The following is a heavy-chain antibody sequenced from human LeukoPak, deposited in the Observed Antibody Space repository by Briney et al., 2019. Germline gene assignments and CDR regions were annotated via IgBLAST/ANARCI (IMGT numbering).Heavy chain of an antibody. J-gene: IGHJ6*04. CDR3: ARHLYSSPPYGMDV. V-gene: IGHV1-69*06. CDR1: GGTFSSYA. CDR2: IIPIFGTA. D-gene: IGHD6-13*01. Sequence: GASVKVSCKASGGTFSSYAISWVRQAPGQGLERMGGIIPIFGTANYARKFQGRVTITADKSTSTAYMELSSLRSEDTAVYYCARHLYSSPPYGMDVWGKGTTVTVSS.